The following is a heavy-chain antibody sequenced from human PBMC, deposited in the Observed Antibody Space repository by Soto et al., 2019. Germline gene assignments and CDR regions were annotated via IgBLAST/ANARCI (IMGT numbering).Heavy chain of an antibody. CDR2: ISYDGSNK. V-gene: IGHV3-30-3*01. CDR1: GFTFSSYA. D-gene: IGHD3-3*01. CDR3: AREWLDDFWSGHDDGMDV. Sequence: GGSLRLSCAASGFTFSSYAMHWVRQAPGKGLEWVAVISYDGSNKYYADSVKGRFTISRDNSKNTLYLQMNSLRAEDTAVYYCAREWLDDFWSGHDDGMDVWGQGTTVTVSS. J-gene: IGHJ6*02.